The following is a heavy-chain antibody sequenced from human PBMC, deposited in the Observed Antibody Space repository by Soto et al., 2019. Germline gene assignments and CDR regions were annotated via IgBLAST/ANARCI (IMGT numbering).Heavy chain of an antibody. CDR3: AKVVGATEDYYYYYGMDV. CDR1: GFTFSSYG. V-gene: IGHV3-30*18. J-gene: IGHJ6*02. Sequence: QVQLVESGGGVVQPGRSLRLSCAASGFTFSSYGMHWVRQAPGKGLEWVAVISYDGSNKYYADSVKGRFTISRDNYKNTLYLQMNSLRAEDTAVYYCAKVVGATEDYYYYYGMDVWGQGTTVTVSS. D-gene: IGHD1-26*01. CDR2: ISYDGSNK.